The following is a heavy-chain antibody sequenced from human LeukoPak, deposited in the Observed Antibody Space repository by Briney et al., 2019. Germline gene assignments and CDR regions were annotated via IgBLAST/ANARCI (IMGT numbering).Heavy chain of an antibody. CDR3: AKSEYSGSYYCC. D-gene: IGHD1-26*01. CDR1: GFTFSSYA. J-gene: IGHJ4*02. V-gene: IGHV3-23*01. Sequence: PGGTLRLSCVASGFTFSSYAMSWVRQAPGKGLEWVSAISGSGGSTYYADSVKGRFTISRDNSKNTLYLQMNSLRAEDTAVYYCAKSEYSGSYYCCWGQGTLVTVSS. CDR2: ISGSGGST.